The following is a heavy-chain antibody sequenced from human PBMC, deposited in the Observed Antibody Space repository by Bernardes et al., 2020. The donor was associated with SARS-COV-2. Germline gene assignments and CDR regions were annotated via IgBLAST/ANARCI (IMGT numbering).Heavy chain of an antibody. CDR1: GFTFSSYA. CDR2: ISGSGGST. V-gene: IGHV3-23*01. D-gene: IGHD4-4*01. CDR3: AKDSSNYVGRWFDP. Sequence: WGSLRVWCAASGFTFSSYAMSWVRKAPGKGLEWVSAISGSGGSTYYADSVKGRFTISRDNSKNTLYLQMNSLRAEDTAVYYCAKDSSNYVGRWFDPWGQGTLVTVSS. J-gene: IGHJ5*02.